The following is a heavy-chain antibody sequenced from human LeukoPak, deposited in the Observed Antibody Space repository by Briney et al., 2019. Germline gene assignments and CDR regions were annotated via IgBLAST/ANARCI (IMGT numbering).Heavy chain of an antibody. J-gene: IGHJ4*02. CDR3: AKDRLYFGNDFGDY. D-gene: IGHD3-9*01. CDR2: ISGSGGNT. V-gene: IGHV3-23*01. CDR1: GFTFSSYA. Sequence: GGSLRLSCAASGFTFSSYAMSWVRQAPGKGLEWVSAISGSGGNTYYADSVKGRFTISRDHSKNTLFLQMNSLRTEDTAIYYCAKDRLYFGNDFGDYWGQGTLATVSS.